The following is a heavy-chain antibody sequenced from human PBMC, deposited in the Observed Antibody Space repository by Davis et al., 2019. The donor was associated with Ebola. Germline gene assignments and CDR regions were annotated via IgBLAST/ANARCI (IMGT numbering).Heavy chain of an antibody. CDR1: GYTFTSYG. V-gene: IGHV1-8*02. CDR3: ARVLTRPQRRWFDP. CDR2: KNPNSGKE. D-gene: IGHD1-14*01. J-gene: IGHJ5*02. Sequence: ASVKVSCKASGYTFTSYGISWVRPAPGQGLEWMGWKNPNSGKEGYAQKFQGRVTMTRNTSITTAYMELSSLRSEDTAVYYCARVLTRPQRRWFDPWGQGTLVTVSS.